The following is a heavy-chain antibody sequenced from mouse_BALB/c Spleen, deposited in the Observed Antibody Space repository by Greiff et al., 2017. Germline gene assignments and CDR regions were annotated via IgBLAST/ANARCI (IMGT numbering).Heavy chain of an antibody. Sequence: EVMLVESGGGLVKPGGSLKLSCAASGFAFSSYDMSWVRQTPEKRLEWVAYISSGGGSTYYPDTVKGRFTISRDNAKNTLYLQMSSLKSEDTAMYYCASVHYHGGYFDVWGAGTTVTVSS. CDR3: ASVHYHGGYFDV. D-gene: IGHD1-2*01. J-gene: IGHJ1*01. CDR2: ISSGGGST. V-gene: IGHV5-12-1*01. CDR1: GFAFSSYD.